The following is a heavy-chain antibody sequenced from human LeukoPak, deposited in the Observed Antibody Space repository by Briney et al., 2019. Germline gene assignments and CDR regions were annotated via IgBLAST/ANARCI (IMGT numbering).Heavy chain of an antibody. D-gene: IGHD2-2*02. J-gene: IGHJ5*02. CDR3: ARVTRVVPAAISGPNWFDP. V-gene: IGHV4-59*01. CDR1: GGSISSYY. Sequence: SETLSLTCTVSGGSISSYYWSWIRQPPGKGLEWIGYIYYSGSTNYNPSLKSRVTISVDTSKNQFSLKLSSVTAADTAVYYCARVTRVVPAAISGPNWFDPWGQGTLVTVSS. CDR2: IYYSGST.